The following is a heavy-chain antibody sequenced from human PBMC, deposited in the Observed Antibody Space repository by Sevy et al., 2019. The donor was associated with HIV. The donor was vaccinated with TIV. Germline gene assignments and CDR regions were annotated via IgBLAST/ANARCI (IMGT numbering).Heavy chain of an antibody. J-gene: IGHJ6*03. CDR2: IIPIFGTA. CDR1: GGTFSSYA. Sequence: ASVKVSCKASGGTFSSYAISWVRQAPGQGLEWMGGIIPIFGTANYAQKFQGRVTITADKSTSTAYMELSSLRSEDTAAYYCARGSSSMDFMDVWGKGTTVTISS. D-gene: IGHD6-6*01. CDR3: ARGSSSMDFMDV. V-gene: IGHV1-69*06.